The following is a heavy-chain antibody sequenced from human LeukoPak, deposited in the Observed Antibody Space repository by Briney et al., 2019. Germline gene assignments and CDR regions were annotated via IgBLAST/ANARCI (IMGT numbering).Heavy chain of an antibody. J-gene: IGHJ5*02. Sequence: ASVKVSCKASGYTFTGYYMHWVRQAPGQGLEWMGWINPNSGGTNYAQKFQGRVTMTRDTSISTAYIELRSLRSDDTAAYYCAREWWGYDVLTGDNWFDPWGQGTLVTVSS. CDR3: AREWWGYDVLTGDNWFDP. CDR1: GYTFTGYY. V-gene: IGHV1-2*02. CDR2: INPNSGGT. D-gene: IGHD3-9*01.